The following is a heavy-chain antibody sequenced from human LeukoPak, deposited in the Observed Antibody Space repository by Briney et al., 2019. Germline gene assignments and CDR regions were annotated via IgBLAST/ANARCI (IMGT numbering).Heavy chain of an antibody. CDR3: AKDDAWLRFGE. J-gene: IGHJ4*02. CDR2: IYSDGNT. CDR1: GFSVSTNY. Sequence: GGSLRLSCAASGFSVSTNYMTWVRQAPGKRLEWVSTIYSDGNTYYADSVKGRFTISRDNSKNTLYLEVISLTAEDTAVYYCAKDDAWLRFGEWSQGTLVTVSS. D-gene: IGHD3-10*01. V-gene: IGHV3-53*01.